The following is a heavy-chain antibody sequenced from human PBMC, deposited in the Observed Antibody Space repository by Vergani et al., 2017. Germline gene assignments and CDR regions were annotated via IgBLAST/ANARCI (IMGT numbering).Heavy chain of an antibody. CDR2: IDPSDSYT. CDR1: GYSFTSYW. Sequence: EVQLVQSGAEVKKPGESLRISCKGSGYSFTSYWISWVRQMPGKGLEWMGRIDPSDSYTNYSPSFQGHVTISADKSISTAYLQWSSLKASDTAMYYCARRPRGVVKTPDAFDIWGQGTMVTGSS. D-gene: IGHD2-2*01. J-gene: IGHJ3*02. V-gene: IGHV5-10-1*01. CDR3: ARRPRGVVKTPDAFDI.